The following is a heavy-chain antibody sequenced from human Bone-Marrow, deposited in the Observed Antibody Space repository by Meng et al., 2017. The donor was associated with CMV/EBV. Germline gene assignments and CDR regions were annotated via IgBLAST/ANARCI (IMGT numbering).Heavy chain of an antibody. CDR3: ATLEAISAAPRGGWFDP. Sequence: ASVKVSCKASGYTFTSYDINWVQQATGQGLEWMGWMNPNSGNTGYAQKFQGRVTMTRNTSISTAYMELSSLRSEDTAVYYCATLEAISAAPRGGWFDPWGQGTLVTVSS. D-gene: IGHD2-2*01. V-gene: IGHV1-8*01. CDR2: MNPNSGNT. CDR1: GYTFTSYD. J-gene: IGHJ5*02.